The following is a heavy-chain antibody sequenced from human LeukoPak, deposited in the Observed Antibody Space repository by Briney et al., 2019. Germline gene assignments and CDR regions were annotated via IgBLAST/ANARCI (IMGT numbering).Heavy chain of an antibody. V-gene: IGHV4-39*01. CDR2: IYYSGST. J-gene: IGHJ5*02. D-gene: IGHD3-10*01. Sequence: SETLSLTCTVSGGSISSNSYYWGWIRQPPGKGLEWIGSIYYSGSTYYNPSLKSRVTISVDTSKNQFSLKLSSVTAADTAVYYCASRGGSGSYYSFYNWFDPWGQGTLVTVSS. CDR1: GGSISSNSYY. CDR3: ASRGGSGSYYSFYNWFDP.